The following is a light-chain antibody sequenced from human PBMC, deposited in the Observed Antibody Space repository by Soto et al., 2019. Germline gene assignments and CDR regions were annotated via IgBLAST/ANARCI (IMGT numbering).Light chain of an antibody. Sequence: EIVLTQSPGTLSLSPGERATLSCRASQSVTSSYLAWYQQKPGQAPRLVIYGASNRATGIPDRFSGSGSGSDFTLTIGRLEPEDFAVYYCQQYGSSPRTFGQGTKVESK. CDR3: QQYGSSPRT. CDR1: QSVTSSY. CDR2: GAS. J-gene: IGKJ1*01. V-gene: IGKV3-20*01.